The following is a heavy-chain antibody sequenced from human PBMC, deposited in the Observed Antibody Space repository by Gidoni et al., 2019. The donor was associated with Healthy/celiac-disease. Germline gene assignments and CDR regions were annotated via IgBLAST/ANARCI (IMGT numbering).Heavy chain of an antibody. V-gene: IGHV4-39*01. CDR3: ARQGGSFMDV. CDR2: IYYSVST. Sequence: QLQLQESGPGLVKPSETLSLTCTVSGGSISSSSYYWGWIRQPPGKGLEWIGSIYYSVSTYYNQSLKSRVTISVDTSKNQFSLKLSSVTAADTAVYYCARQGGSFMDVWGQGTTVTVSS. J-gene: IGHJ6*02. CDR1: GGSISSSSYY. D-gene: IGHD1-26*01.